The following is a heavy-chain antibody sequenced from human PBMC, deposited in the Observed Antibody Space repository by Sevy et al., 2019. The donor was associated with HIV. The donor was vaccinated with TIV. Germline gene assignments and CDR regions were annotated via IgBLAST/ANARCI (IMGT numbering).Heavy chain of an antibody. CDR1: GFTFSSYA. D-gene: IGHD3-22*01. CDR2: ISGSGGST. CDR3: AKDRVTMIVVVPRAFDI. V-gene: IGHV3-23*01. Sequence: GGSLRLSCAASGFTFSSYAMSWVRQAPGKGLEWVSAISGSGGSTYYADSVKGRFTIARDNSKNTLYLQMNRPRAEDTAVYYCAKDRVTMIVVVPRAFDIWGQGTMVTVSS. J-gene: IGHJ3*02.